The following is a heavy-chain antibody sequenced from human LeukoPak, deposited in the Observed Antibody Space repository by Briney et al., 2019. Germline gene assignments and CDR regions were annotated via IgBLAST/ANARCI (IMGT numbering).Heavy chain of an antibody. V-gene: IGHV3-30*04. CDR2: ISYDGSNK. D-gene: IGHD1-26*01. CDR3: ARVRIVGAIMGAFDI. Sequence: PGGSLRLSCAASGFTFSTYEMNWVRQAPGKGLEWVAVISYDGSNKYYADSVKGRFTISRDNSKNTLYLQMNSLRAEDTAVYYCARVRIVGAIMGAFDIWGQGTMVTVSS. CDR1: GFTFSTYE. J-gene: IGHJ3*02.